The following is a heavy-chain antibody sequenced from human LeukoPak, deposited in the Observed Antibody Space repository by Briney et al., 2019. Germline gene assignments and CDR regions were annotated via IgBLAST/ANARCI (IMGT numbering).Heavy chain of an antibody. Sequence: GGSLRLSCAASGFTFSSYSMNWVRQAPGKGLVWVSRINSDGSSTSYADSVKGRFTIPRDNAKNTLSLQMNSLRPEDTAVYYCTTELSSVLSKFHWGQGTLVTVSS. D-gene: IGHD3-3*02. CDR2: INSDGSST. V-gene: IGHV3-74*01. J-gene: IGHJ4*02. CDR1: GFTFSSYS. CDR3: TTELSSVLSKFH.